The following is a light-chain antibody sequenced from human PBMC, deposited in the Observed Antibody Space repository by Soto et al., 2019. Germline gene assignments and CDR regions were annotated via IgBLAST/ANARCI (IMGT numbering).Light chain of an antibody. Sequence: QSVLTQPASVSGAPGQRVTISCTGGSSNIGAGYDVHWYRQLPGTAPELLIYDNSNRPSGVPARFSGSKSGTSASLAITGLQADDEADYYCQSSDTSLSGWVVFGGGTKVTVL. CDR3: QSSDTSLSGWVV. J-gene: IGLJ2*01. V-gene: IGLV1-40*01. CDR2: DNS. CDR1: SSNIGAGYD.